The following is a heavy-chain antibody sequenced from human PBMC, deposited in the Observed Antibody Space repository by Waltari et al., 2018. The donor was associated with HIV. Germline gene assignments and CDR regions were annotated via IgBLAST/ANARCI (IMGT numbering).Heavy chain of an antibody. J-gene: IGHJ4*02. D-gene: IGHD3-10*01. CDR1: GYLFNDNA. CDR2: ISYDGVNQ. V-gene: IGHV3-30-3*01. Sequence: VHLVESGGGVVQPGWSLSLSCAASGYLFNDNALHWVRQAPGKGLEWISFISYDGVNQNYADSVKGRFTISRDDSRSRLYLQMNSLRREDTAVYYCVRESKLPGEFYPFEYWGQGTLVTVSS. CDR3: VRESKLPGEFYPFEY.